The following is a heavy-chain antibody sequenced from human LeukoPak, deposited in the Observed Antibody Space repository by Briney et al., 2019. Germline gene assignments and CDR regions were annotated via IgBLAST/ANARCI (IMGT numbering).Heavy chain of an antibody. CDR1: GFSLSTSGMR. V-gene: IGHV2-70*04. D-gene: IGHD4-17*01. CDR2: IDWDDDK. J-gene: IGHJ4*02. CDR3: ARMTVTTPFDY. Sequence: SGPTLVNPTQTLTLTCTFSGFSLSTSGMRVSWIRQPPGKALEWLARIDWDDDKFYSTSLKTRLTTSKDTSKNQVVLTMTNMDPVDTATYYCARMTVTTPFDYWGQGTLVTVSS.